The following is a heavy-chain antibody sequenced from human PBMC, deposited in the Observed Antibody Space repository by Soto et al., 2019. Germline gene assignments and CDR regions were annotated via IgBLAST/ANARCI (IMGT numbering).Heavy chain of an antibody. Sequence: GESLKISCQGSGYSFAGYWIGWVREMPGKDLEWMGIIYPGDSDTRYSPSFQGQVTISADKSLRTAYLQWTSLKASDTALYYCARTRSFTLGFYYDGMDVWGQGTTVTSP. CDR2: IYPGDSDT. CDR3: ARTRSFTLGFYYDGMDV. J-gene: IGHJ6*02. D-gene: IGHD6-6*01. V-gene: IGHV5-51*01. CDR1: GYSFAGYW.